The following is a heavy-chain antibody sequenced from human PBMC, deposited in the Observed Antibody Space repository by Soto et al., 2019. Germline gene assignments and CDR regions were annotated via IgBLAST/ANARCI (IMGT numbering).Heavy chain of an antibody. D-gene: IGHD2-8*01. Sequence: SGPTLVNPTQTLTLTCNFSGFSLSTSGMRVSWIRQPPGKALEWLARIDWDDDKVYSTSLKTRLTISKDTSKNQVVLTMTNMDPVDTATYYCARTNLMVYAHGMDVWGQGTTVTVSS. J-gene: IGHJ6*02. CDR2: IDWDDDK. CDR3: ARTNLMVYAHGMDV. CDR1: GFSLSTSGMR. V-gene: IGHV2-70*04.